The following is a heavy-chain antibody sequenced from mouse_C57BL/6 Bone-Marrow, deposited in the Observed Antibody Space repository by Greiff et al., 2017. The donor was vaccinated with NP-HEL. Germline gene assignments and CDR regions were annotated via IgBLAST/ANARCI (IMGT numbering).Heavy chain of an antibody. V-gene: IGHV1-19*01. J-gene: IGHJ2*01. D-gene: IGHD1-1*01. CDR1: GYTFTDYY. CDR2: INPYNGGT. Sequence: EVQLQQSGPVLVKPGASVKMSCKASGYTFTDYYMNWVKQSHGKSLEWIGVINPYNGGTSYNQKFKGKATLTVDKSSSTAYMELNSLTSEDSAVYYCARSSFYYYGSSYYFDYWGQGTTLTVSS. CDR3: ARSSFYYYGSSYYFDY.